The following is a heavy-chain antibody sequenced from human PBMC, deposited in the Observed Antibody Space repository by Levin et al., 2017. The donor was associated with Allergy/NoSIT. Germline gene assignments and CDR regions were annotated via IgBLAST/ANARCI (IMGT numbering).Heavy chain of an antibody. V-gene: IGHV3-30*03. J-gene: IGHJ1*01. CDR1: GFTFSSYG. CDR3: ATGVREGYCSGGSCYSLRSRYFQH. CDR2: ISYDGSNE. Sequence: GGSLRLSCAASGFTFSSYGMHWVRQAPGKGLEWVAVISYDGSNEYHAKSVKGRFTISRDNSKDTLYLQMNSLRTDDTAVYYCATGVREGYCSGGSCYSLRSRYFQHWGQGTLVTVSS. D-gene: IGHD2-15*01.